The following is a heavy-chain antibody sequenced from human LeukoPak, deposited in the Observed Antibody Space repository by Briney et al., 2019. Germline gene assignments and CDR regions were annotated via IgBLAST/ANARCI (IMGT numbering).Heavy chain of an antibody. CDR3: ARDRGVATMDY. CDR1: GFSFSDYG. Sequence: PGRSLSLSCAASGFSFSDYGIHWVRQGPGKGLEWVAVISFDGNNKYYADSVKGRFTISRDNSKNTLSLQMNSLRPEDTAVYYCARDRGVATMDYWGQGTLVTVSS. J-gene: IGHJ4*02. V-gene: IGHV3-30*19. CDR2: ISFDGNNK. D-gene: IGHD5-12*01.